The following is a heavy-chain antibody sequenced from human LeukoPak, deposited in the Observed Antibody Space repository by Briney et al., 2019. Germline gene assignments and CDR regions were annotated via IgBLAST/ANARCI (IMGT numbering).Heavy chain of an antibody. CDR1: SGSISSSSYY. Sequence: PSETLSLTCTVSSGSISSSSYYRGWIRQPPGKGLEWIGSIYYSGSTYYNPSLKSRVTISVDTSKNQFSLKLSSVTAADTAVYYCARHLWLVQQPFDYWGQGALVTVSS. CDR3: ARHLWLVQQPFDY. V-gene: IGHV4-39*01. D-gene: IGHD6-19*01. CDR2: IYYSGST. J-gene: IGHJ4*02.